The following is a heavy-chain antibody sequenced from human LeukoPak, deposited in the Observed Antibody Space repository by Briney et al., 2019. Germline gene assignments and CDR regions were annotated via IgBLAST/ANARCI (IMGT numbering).Heavy chain of an antibody. D-gene: IGHD3-22*01. V-gene: IGHV3-11*04. CDR2: ISGSGDTI. CDR1: GFTFSDYY. J-gene: IGHJ6*02. Sequence: GGSLRLSCAASGFTFSDYYMTWIRQAPGKGLECVSYISGSGDTIYYADSVRGRFIISRDNAKNSLYLQMDSLRAEDTAVYYCAREADDGAGWLYGMDVWGQGTTVTVSS. CDR3: AREADDGAGWLYGMDV.